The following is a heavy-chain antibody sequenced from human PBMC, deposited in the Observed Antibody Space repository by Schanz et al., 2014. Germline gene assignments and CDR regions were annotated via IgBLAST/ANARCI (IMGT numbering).Heavy chain of an antibody. CDR1: GYDFHIYA. Sequence: QILLVQPGPEVKKPGASVTVSCKASGYDFHIYAYSWVRQAPGQGPEWIGWISTSNGNTNYIQKRQGRVTMTTDTSTSTAYMELRNLRSDDTAVYYCARAKRFGDMDVWGQGTTVTDSS. V-gene: IGHV1-18*01. CDR3: ARAKRFGDMDV. CDR2: ISTSNGNT. D-gene: IGHD3-10*01. J-gene: IGHJ6*02.